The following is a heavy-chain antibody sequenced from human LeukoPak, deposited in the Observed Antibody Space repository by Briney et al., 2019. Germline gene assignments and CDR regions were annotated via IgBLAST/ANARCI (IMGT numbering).Heavy chain of an antibody. CDR2: IWYDGSNK. Sequence: TGGSLRLSCAASGFTFSSYGMHWVRQAPGKGLEWVAVIWYDGSNKYYADSAKGRFTISRDNSKNTLYLQMNSLRAEDTAVYYCARYLTGWSSAFDVWGQGTMVTVYS. CDR1: GFTFSSYG. J-gene: IGHJ3*01. CDR3: ARYLTGWSSAFDV. D-gene: IGHD6-19*01. V-gene: IGHV3-33*01.